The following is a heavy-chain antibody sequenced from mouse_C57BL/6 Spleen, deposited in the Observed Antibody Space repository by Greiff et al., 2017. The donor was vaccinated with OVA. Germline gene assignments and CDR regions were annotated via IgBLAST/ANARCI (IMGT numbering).Heavy chain of an antibody. V-gene: IGHV1-22*01. Sequence: EVQLQQSGPELVTPGASVKMSCKASGYTFTDYNMHWVKQSHGTSLEWIGYIKPNNGGTRYNQKFKGKATLTVNKSSSTAYMALRSLTSEESAVYCCARDYGRSPDYWGQGTTLTVSS. J-gene: IGHJ2*01. CDR3: ARDYGRSPDY. D-gene: IGHD1-1*01. CDR2: IKPNNGGT. CDR1: GYTFTDYN.